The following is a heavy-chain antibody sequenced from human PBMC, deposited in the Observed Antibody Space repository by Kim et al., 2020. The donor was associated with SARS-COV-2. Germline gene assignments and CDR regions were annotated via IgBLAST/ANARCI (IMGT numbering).Heavy chain of an antibody. CDR3: ARNYCGGSSCYSNY. Sequence: SETLSLTCTVSGYSISSGYYWGWIRQPPGEGLEWIGSIYHSGSTYYNPSLKSRVTISVDTSKNQFSLKLSSVTAADTAVYYCARNYCGGSSCYSNYCGQG. D-gene: IGHD2-15*01. V-gene: IGHV4-38-2*02. CDR1: GYSISSGYY. CDR2: IYHSGST. J-gene: IGHJ4*02.